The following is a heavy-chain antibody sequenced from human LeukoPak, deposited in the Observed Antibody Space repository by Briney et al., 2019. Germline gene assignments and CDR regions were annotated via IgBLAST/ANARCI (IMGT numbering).Heavy chain of an antibody. V-gene: IGHV4-31*03. Sequence: SQTLSLTCTVFGGSIGSGGYDWSWIRQHPGRGLEWIGYIYYSGSTYYNPSLKSRVTISVDTSKNQFSLKLSSVTAADTAVYYCARGRELLQWFDPWGQGTLVTVSS. J-gene: IGHJ5*02. CDR2: IYYSGST. CDR3: ARGRELLQWFDP. CDR1: GGSIGSGGYD. D-gene: IGHD1-26*01.